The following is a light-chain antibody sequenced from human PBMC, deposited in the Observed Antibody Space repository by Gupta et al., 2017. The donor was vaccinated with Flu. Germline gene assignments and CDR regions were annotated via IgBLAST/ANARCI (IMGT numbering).Light chain of an antibody. CDR3: ATWDDSLNGLWV. CDR1: SANIGKNV. Sequence: VIIACYGSSANIGKNVVRWYQRRPGTAPKLVIYNSQQRPAGVPDRFSGSKAGTSASLAISGLQSEDEADYYCATWDDSLNGLWVFGGGTKLTVL. V-gene: IGLV1-44*01. J-gene: IGLJ3*02. CDR2: NSQ.